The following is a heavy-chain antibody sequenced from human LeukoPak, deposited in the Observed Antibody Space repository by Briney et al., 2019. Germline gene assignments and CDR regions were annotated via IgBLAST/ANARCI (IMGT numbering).Heavy chain of an antibody. CDR1: GFIFRSHW. CDR2: IKPDGSDK. D-gene: IGHD5-24*01. Sequence: GGSLRLSCVVSGFIFRSHWVNWVRQSPGKGLEWVANIKPDGSDKYYVDSARGRFTVSRDNAKNSAFLQMNSLRAEDTAIYYGATISAQTFDIWGQGTLVSVSS. J-gene: IGHJ3*02. V-gene: IGHV3-7*01. CDR3: ATISAQTFDI.